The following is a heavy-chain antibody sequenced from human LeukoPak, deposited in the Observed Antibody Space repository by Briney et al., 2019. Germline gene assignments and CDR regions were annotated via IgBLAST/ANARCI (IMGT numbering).Heavy chain of an antibody. V-gene: IGHV1-18*01. Sequence: GASVKVSCKASGYTFTSYGISWVRQAPGQGLEWMGWISAYNGNTNYAQKLQGRVTMTTDASTSTAYMELRSLRSDDTAVYYCARGLYYYDSSGCRRRDYYYGMDVWGQGTTVTVSS. CDR3: ARGLYYYDSSGCRRRDYYYGMDV. CDR1: GYTFTSYG. D-gene: IGHD3-22*01. CDR2: ISAYNGNT. J-gene: IGHJ6*02.